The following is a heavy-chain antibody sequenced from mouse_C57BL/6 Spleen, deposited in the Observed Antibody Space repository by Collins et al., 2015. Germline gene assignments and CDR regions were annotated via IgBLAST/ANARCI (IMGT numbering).Heavy chain of an antibody. CDR1: SDYY. Sequence: SDYYMAWVRQVPEKGLEWVANINYDGSSTYYLDSLKSRFIISRDNAKNILYLQMSSLKSEDTATYYCARYYGSSYYAMDYWGQGTSVTVSS. J-gene: IGHJ4*01. CDR2: INYDGSST. V-gene: IGHV5-16*01. D-gene: IGHD1-1*01. CDR3: ARYYGSSYYAMDY.